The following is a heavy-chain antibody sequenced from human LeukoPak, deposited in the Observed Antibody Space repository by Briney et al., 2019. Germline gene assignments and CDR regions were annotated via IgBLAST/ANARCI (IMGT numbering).Heavy chain of an antibody. CDR2: IYYSGST. J-gene: IGHJ4*02. CDR1: GGSISSSSYY. D-gene: IGHD3-22*01. V-gene: IGHV4-39*01. Sequence: SETLSLTCTVSGGSISSSSYYWGWIRQPPGKGLEWIGRIYYSGSTYYNPSLKSRVTISVDTSKNQFSLKLSSVTAADTAVYYCARHGPDPYYFDSSGYNFDYWGQGTLVTVSS. CDR3: ARHGPDPYYFDSSGYNFDY.